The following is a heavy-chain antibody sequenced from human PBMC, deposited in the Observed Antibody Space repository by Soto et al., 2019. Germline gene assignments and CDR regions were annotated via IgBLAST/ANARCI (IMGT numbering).Heavy chain of an antibody. CDR1: GDSISSGYY. CDR2: IYHSGTT. V-gene: IGHV4-38-2*01. CDR3: GGKNYDSSGYFDY. D-gene: IGHD3-22*01. Sequence: LSLTCAVAGDSISSGYYWAWIRQPPGKGLEWIGSIYHSGTTYYNPSLESRVTISVDTSKNQFSLKLSSVTAADTAVYYCGGKNYDSSGYFDYWGQGTLVTVSS. J-gene: IGHJ4*02.